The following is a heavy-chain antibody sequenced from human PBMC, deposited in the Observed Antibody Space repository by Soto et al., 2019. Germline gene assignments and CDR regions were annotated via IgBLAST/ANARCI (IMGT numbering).Heavy chain of an antibody. J-gene: IGHJ4*02. CDR2: IYYNGNN. D-gene: IGHD2-21*02. V-gene: IGHV4-30-4*01. CDR1: GASLSSGDYY. Sequence: QVQLQESGPRLVKPSQTLSLTCIVSGASLSSGDYYWSWIRPPPGKGLEWIAFIYYNGNNFYNPSLKRRVTIAIDTSNNQFSLTVRSVTAADTAVYYCARERRGGDSNGGVDYWGQGTLVTVSS. CDR3: ARERRGGDSNGGVDY.